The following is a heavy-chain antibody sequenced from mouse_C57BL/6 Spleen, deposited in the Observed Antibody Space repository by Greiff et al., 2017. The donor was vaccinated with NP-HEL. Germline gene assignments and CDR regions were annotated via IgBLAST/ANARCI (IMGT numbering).Heavy chain of an antibody. CDR2: IRSKSNNYAT. J-gene: IGHJ2*01. CDR1: GFSFNTYA. CDR3: VRLGRDGAFDY. D-gene: IGHD4-1*01. V-gene: IGHV10-1*01. Sequence: VQLKESGGGLVQPKGSLKLSCAASGFSFNTYAMNWVRQAPGKGLEWVARIRSKSNNYATYYADSVKDRFTISRDDSESMLYLQMNNLKTEDTAMYYCVRLGRDGAFDYWGQGTTLTVSS.